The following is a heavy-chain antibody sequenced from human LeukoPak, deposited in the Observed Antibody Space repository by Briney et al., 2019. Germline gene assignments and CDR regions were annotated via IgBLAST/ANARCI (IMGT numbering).Heavy chain of an antibody. CDR2: VSYDGRNK. V-gene: IGHV3-30*09. J-gene: IGHJ3*02. D-gene: IGHD5-24*01. CDR3: ARLSMAAPLGAFDI. Sequence: PGGSLRLSCAASGFTFSSYAMSWVRQAPGKGLEWVALVSYDGRNKYYADSVKGRFAISRDNSKSTLYLQMNSLRAEDTAVYYCARLSMAAPLGAFDIWGQGTMVTVSS. CDR1: GFTFSSYA.